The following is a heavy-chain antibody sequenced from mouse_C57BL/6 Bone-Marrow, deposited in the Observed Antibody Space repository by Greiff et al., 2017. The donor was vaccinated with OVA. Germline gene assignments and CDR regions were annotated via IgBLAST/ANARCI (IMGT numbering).Heavy chain of an antibody. Sequence: EVQLQQSGAELVRPGASVKLSCTASGFNIKDDDMHWVKERPEQGLEWIGWIDPENGDTEYASKFQGKATITADTSSKTVYLHLSSLTSEDTAVYYCTTYRYWGQGTTLTVSS. CDR1: GFNIKDDD. V-gene: IGHV14-4*01. J-gene: IGHJ2*01. CDR2: IDPENGDT. CDR3: TTYRY.